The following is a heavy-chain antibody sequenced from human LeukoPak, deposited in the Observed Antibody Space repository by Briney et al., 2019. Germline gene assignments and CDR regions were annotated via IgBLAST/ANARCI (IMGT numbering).Heavy chain of an antibody. V-gene: IGHV3-15*01. D-gene: IGHD6-19*01. CDR2: IKSKTDGGTT. CDR3: TTDQDSGWYFVAS. CDR1: GFTFSNAW. J-gene: IGHJ4*02. Sequence: PGGSLRLSCAASGFTFSNAWMSWVRQAPGKGLEWVGRIKSKTDGGTTDYAAPVKGRFTISRDDSKNTLYLQMNSLKTEDTAVYYCTTDQDSGWYFVASWGQGTLVTVSS.